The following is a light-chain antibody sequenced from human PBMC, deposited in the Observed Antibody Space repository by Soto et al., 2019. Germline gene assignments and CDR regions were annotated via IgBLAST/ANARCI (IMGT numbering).Light chain of an antibody. Sequence: QSVLTQPPSVSAAPGQKVTISCSGSSSNIGGNSVSWYQQLPGTAPKLLIYDDNKRPSGIPDRFSGSKSGNTASLTISGLQAEDEADHYCSSYTSSSTPYVFGTGTKVTVL. J-gene: IGLJ1*01. CDR3: SSYTSSSTPYV. CDR1: SSNIGGNS. V-gene: IGLV1-51*01. CDR2: DDN.